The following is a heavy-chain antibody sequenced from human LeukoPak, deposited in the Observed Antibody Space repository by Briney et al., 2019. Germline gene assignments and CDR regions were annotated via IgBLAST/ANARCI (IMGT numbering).Heavy chain of an antibody. CDR2: INHSGST. Sequence: PSETLSLTCAVYGGSFSGYYWSWIRQPPGKGLEWIGEINHSGSTNYNPSLKSRVTISVDTSKNQFSLKLSSVTAADTAVYYCARGLPTYYYDSSGYYHGYFQHWGQGTLVTVSS. V-gene: IGHV4-34*01. J-gene: IGHJ1*01. CDR3: ARGLPTYYYDSSGYYHGYFQH. D-gene: IGHD3-22*01. CDR1: GGSFSGYY.